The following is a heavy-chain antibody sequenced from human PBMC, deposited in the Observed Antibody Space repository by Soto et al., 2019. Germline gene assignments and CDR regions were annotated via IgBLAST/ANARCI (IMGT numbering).Heavy chain of an antibody. CDR2: ISAYNGNT. J-gene: IGHJ4*02. CDR1: GYTFTSYA. Sequence: QVQLVQSGAEVKKPGASVKVYCKASGYTFTSYAISWVRQAPGQGLEWKGWISAYNGNTNCAQKLQGRVTMNTETSTSTADMELRSLRSDDTAVYYWARDSPPVDYWGQGTLVTVSS. V-gene: IGHV1-18*01. CDR3: ARDSPPVDY.